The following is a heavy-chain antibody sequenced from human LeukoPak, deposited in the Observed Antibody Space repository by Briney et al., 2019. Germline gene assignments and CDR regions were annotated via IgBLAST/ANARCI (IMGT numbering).Heavy chain of an antibody. CDR2: IYSSGIT. D-gene: IGHD1-26*01. J-gene: IGHJ4*02. V-gene: IGHV4-59*11. CDR3: ARDLSGSYGIDY. Sequence: SETLSLTCTVSGGSISGHYWGWIHQPPGKGLEWIGYIYSSGITNYNPSLKSRVTISVDTSKNQFSLRLTSVTAADMAVYYCARDLSGSYGIDYWGQGTLVTVSS. CDR1: GGSISGHY.